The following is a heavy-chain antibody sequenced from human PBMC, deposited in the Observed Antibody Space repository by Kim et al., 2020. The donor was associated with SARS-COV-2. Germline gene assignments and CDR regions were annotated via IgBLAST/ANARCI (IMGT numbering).Heavy chain of an antibody. D-gene: IGHD3-10*01. Sequence: ADSVKGRFTISRDNAKNSLYLQMISLSAEDTAVYYCARVPYGAGKGWFDPWGQGTLVTVSS. CDR3: ARVPYGAGKGWFDP. J-gene: IGHJ5*02. V-gene: IGHV3-11*05.